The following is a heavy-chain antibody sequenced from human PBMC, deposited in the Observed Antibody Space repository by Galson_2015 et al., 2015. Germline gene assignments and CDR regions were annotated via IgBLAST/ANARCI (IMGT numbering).Heavy chain of an antibody. J-gene: IGHJ4*02. CDR3: AKNYDFGDSSFDY. V-gene: IGHV3-23*01. CDR2: ISGSGGST. CDR1: GFTFSSYA. Sequence: SLRLSCEASGFTFSSYAMSWVRQAPGKGLEWVSAISGSGGSTYYADSVKGRFTITRDNSKNTLYLQMNSLRAEDTAVYYCAKNYDFGDSSFDYWGQGTLVTVSS. D-gene: IGHD4-17*01.